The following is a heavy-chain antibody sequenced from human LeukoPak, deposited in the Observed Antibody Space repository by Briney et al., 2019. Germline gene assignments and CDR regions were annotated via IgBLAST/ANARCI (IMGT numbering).Heavy chain of an antibody. CDR1: GFRFSSYA. Sequence: HTGGSLRLSCAASGFRFSSYAMSWVRQAPGKGLEWVSAISGSGVSTYYADSVKGRFTVSRDNAKNTLYLQMNSLRAEDTAVYYCATDLGGPTGTRNLFDYWGPGILVTVSS. V-gene: IGHV3-23*01. CDR3: ATDLGGPTGTRNLFDY. J-gene: IGHJ4*01. CDR2: ISGSGVST. D-gene: IGHD3-10*01.